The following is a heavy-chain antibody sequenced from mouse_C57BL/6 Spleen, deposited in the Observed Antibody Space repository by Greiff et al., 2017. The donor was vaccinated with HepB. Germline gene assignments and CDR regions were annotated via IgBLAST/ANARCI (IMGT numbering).Heavy chain of an antibody. CDR3: ARDYGPFDY. V-gene: IGHV1-76*01. Sequence: QVHVKQSGAELVRPGASVRLSCKASGYTFTDYYINWVKQRPGQGLEWIARIYPGSGNTYYNEKFKGKDTLTAEKSSSTAYMQLSSLTSEDAAVYFCARDYGPFDYWGQGTTLTVSS. CDR2: IYPGSGNT. D-gene: IGHD1-1*01. CDR1: GYTFTDYY. J-gene: IGHJ2*01.